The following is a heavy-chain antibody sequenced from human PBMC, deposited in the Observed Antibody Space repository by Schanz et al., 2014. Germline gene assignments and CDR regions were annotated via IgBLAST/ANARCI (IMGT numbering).Heavy chain of an antibody. Sequence: EVQLVESGGGLVKPGESLRLSCAASGFIFSAYTMNWVRQAPGKGLEWVSSISSGGRNISYAGSLKGRFTISRDNARNSLYLQLNSLRAEDTAGYDCARVRPAADELDSWGLGTLVTVSS. V-gene: IGHV3-21*01. D-gene: IGHD6-25*01. J-gene: IGHJ5*01. CDR3: ARVRPAADELDS. CDR2: ISSGGRNI. CDR1: GFIFSAYT.